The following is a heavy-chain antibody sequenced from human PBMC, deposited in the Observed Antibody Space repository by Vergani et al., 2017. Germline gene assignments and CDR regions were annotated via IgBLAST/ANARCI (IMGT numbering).Heavy chain of an antibody. CDR2: IYTSGNT. CDR3: ARDQAWGRWNWFDP. Sequence: QVQLQESGPGLVKPSETLSLTCTVSGGSISSYYWSWIRQPAGKGLEWIGRIYTSGNTNYNPSLKSRVTMSVDTSKNQFSLKLSSVTAADTAVYYCARDQAWGRWNWFDPWGQGTLVTVSS. D-gene: IGHD4-23*01. J-gene: IGHJ5*02. CDR1: GGSISSYY. V-gene: IGHV4-4*07.